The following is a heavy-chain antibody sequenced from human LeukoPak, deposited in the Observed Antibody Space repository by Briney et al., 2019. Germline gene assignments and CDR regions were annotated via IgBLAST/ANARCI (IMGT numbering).Heavy chain of an antibody. V-gene: IGHV4-59*01. CDR1: GGSISSYY. CDR2: IYYSGST. D-gene: IGHD6-13*01. J-gene: IGHJ4*02. Sequence: SETLSLTCTVSGGSISSYYWSWIRQPPGKGLEWIGYIYYSGSTNYNPSLKSRVTISVDTSKNQFSLKLSSVTAADTAVYYCARDVEFPAAAGSYFDYWGQGTLVTVSS. CDR3: ARDVEFPAAAGSYFDY.